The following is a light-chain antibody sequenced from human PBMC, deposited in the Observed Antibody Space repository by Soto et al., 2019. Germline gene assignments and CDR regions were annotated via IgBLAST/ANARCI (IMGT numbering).Light chain of an antibody. CDR2: DVT. J-gene: IGLJ2*01. CDR1: SSDVGGYNF. Sequence: QSALTQPRSVSGSPGQSVTISCIGTSSDVGGYNFVSWYRQHPGNAPKLMIYDVTKRPSGVPDRLSGSKSGNTASLTISGLRTEDEADYYCSSYAGRSTHVVFGGGTKLTVL. CDR3: SSYAGRSTHVV. V-gene: IGLV2-11*01.